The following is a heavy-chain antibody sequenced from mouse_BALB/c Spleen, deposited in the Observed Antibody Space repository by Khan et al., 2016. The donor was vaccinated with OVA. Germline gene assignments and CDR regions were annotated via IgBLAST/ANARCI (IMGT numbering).Heavy chain of an antibody. J-gene: IGHJ2*01. CDR2: IKPSTAYT. Sequence: QIQLVQSGAELAKPGASVKMSCKASGYTFINYWILWVKQRPGQGLEWIGYIKPSTAYTEYNQNFKDKATLTADKSSRTAYMQLSSLTSEDSAVYSCERRGLRGNLDYWAKAPLSQSPQ. CDR3: ERRGLRGNLDY. CDR1: GYTFINYW. D-gene: IGHD1-1*01. V-gene: IGHV1-7*01.